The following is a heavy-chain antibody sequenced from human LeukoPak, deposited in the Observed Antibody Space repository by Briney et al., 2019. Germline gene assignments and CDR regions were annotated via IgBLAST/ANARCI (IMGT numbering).Heavy chain of an antibody. V-gene: IGHV4-31*03. CDR1: GGSISSGGYY. CDR3: ASSSAARPEAYFDY. CDR2: IYYSGST. J-gene: IGHJ4*02. D-gene: IGHD5-18*01. Sequence: PSETLSLTCTVSGGSISSGGYYWSWIRQHPGKGLEWIGYIYYSGSTYYNPPLKSRVTISVDTSKNQFSLKLSSVTAADTAVYYCASSSAARPEAYFDYWGQGTLVTVSS.